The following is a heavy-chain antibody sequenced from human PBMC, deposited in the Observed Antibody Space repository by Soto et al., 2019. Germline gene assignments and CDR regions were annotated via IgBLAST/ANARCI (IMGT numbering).Heavy chain of an antibody. J-gene: IGHJ6*03. Sequence: QVQLVQSGTEVKKPGASVKVSCKASGYTFTSYGISWVRQAPGQGPEWMGWISGYNGNTHYPQKIQGKVTMTTDTSTSTAYMELRSLRSDDTAVYYCAKADSNYAGRFSYYYMDVWGNGTLVTVSS. CDR3: AKADSNYAGRFSYYYMDV. CDR2: ISGYNGNT. V-gene: IGHV1-18*01. D-gene: IGHD4-4*01. CDR1: GYTFTSYG.